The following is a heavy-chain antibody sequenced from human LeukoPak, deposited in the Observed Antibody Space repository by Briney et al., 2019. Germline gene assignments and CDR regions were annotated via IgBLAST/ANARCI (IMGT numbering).Heavy chain of an antibody. CDR1: EFSVGSNY. J-gene: IGHJ4*02. CDR2: IYSGGST. D-gene: IGHD3-22*01. CDR3: ARVWYYYDSSGIIFDY. V-gene: IGHV3-66*01. Sequence: GGSLRLSCAASEFSVGSNYMTWVRQAPGKGLEWVSLIYSGGSTYYADSVKGRFTISRDNAKNSLYLQMNSLRAEDTAVYYCARVWYYYDSSGIIFDYWGQGTLVTVSS.